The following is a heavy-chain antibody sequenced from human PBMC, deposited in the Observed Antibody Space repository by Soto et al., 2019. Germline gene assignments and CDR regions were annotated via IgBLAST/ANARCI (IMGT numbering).Heavy chain of an antibody. CDR3: ARHSLALRKNNWFDP. CDR1: GDSIISSDFY. J-gene: IGHJ5*02. CDR2: IFYLGSS. Sequence: PSETLSLTCTVSGDSIISSDFYWGWVRQPPGKGLEWIGSIFYLGSSYYNPSLKSRVTMSVDTSKNQFSLRLSTVTAADTALYFCARHSLALRKNNWFDPWGQVLMVTV. D-gene: IGHD3-3*02. V-gene: IGHV4-39*01.